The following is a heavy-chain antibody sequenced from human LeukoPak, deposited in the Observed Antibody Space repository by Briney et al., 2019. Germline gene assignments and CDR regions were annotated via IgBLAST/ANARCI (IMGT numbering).Heavy chain of an antibody. V-gene: IGHV1-69*05. J-gene: IGHJ3*02. D-gene: IGHD5-24*01. CDR3: AREDGYNFSPYGAFDI. CDR2: TIPIFGTA. CDR1: GGTFSSYA. Sequence: SVKVSCKASGGTFSSYAISWVRQAPGRGLEWMGGTIPIFGTANYAQKFQGRVTITTDESTSTAYMELSSLRSEDTAVYYCAREDGYNFSPYGAFDIWGQGTMVTVSS.